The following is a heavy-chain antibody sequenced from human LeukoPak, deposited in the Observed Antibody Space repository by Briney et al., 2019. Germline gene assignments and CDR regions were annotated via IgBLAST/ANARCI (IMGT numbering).Heavy chain of an antibody. CDR2: ISSSGRTI. V-gene: IGHV3-11*01. Sequence: PGGSLRLSCAASGFTFSDHYMSWIRQAPGKGLEWVSDISSSGRTIYHADSVKGRFTISRDNAKNSLYLQMNSLRAEDTAVYYCARDEAYCSGGSCYLGLWGQGTTATVSS. D-gene: IGHD2-15*01. CDR3: ARDEAYCSGGSCYLGL. CDR1: GFTFSDHY. J-gene: IGHJ6*02.